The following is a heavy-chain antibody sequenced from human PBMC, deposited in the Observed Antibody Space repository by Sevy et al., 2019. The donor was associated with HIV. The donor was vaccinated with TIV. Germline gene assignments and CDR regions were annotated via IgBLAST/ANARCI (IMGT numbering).Heavy chain of an antibody. CDR2: ISYDGGNK. J-gene: IGHJ4*02. D-gene: IGHD4-17*01. CDR3: ARVNSFDGDYVGGDY. V-gene: IGHV3-30-3*01. Sequence: GGSLRLSCAASGFTFSMYAIKWVRQAPGKGLEWMALISYDGGNKYHADSVTGRFTISRDNSKNTLYLQMNSLGAEDTAVYYCARVNSFDGDYVGGDYWGQGTLVTVSS. CDR1: GFTFSMYA.